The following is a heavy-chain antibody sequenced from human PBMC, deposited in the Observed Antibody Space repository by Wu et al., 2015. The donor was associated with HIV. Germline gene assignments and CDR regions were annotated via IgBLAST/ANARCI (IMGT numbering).Heavy chain of an antibody. J-gene: IGHJ6*03. Sequence: QVQLVQSGAEVKKPGSSVKVSCKASGGIFSKYAINWVRQAPGQGLEWMGWITPNSGATNYAQKFQGRVTMSRDRSISTAYLELNRLTSDDTGDYFCARQVIGRDFRKFYYYMDVWGKGTTLIVSS. CDR1: GGIFSKYA. CDR3: ARQVIGRDFRKFYYYMDV. V-gene: IGHV1-2*02. CDR2: ITPNSGAT. D-gene: IGHD3-16*02.